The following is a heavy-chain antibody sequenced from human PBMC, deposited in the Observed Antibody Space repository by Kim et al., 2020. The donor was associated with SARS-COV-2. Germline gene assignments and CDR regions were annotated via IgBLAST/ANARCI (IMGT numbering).Heavy chain of an antibody. D-gene: IGHD3-10*01. CDR2: IKSKTDGGTT. CDR3: TTDPSLLWFGELLYDFDY. CDR1: GFTFSNAW. J-gene: IGHJ4*02. V-gene: IGHV3-15*01. Sequence: GGSLRLSCAASGFTFSNAWMSWVRQAPGKGLEWVGRIKSKTDGGTTDYAAPVKGRFTISRDDSKNTLYLQMNSLKTEDTAVYYCTTDPSLLWFGELLYDFDYWGQGTLVTVSS.